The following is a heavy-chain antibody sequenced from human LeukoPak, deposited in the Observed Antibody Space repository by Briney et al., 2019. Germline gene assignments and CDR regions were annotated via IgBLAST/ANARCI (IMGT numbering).Heavy chain of an antibody. Sequence: SETLSLTCTVSGGSISSGGYYWSWIRQHPGKGLEWIGYIYYSGSTYYNPSLKGRVTILVDTSKNQFSLKLSSVTAADTAVYYCARIPSYCSGGSCYYFDYWGQGTLVTVSS. V-gene: IGHV4-31*03. CDR2: IYYSGST. CDR1: GGSISSGGYY. J-gene: IGHJ4*02. CDR3: ARIPSYCSGGSCYYFDY. D-gene: IGHD2-15*01.